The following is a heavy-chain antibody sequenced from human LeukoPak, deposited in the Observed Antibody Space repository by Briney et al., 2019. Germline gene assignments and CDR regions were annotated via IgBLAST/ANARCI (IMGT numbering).Heavy chain of an antibody. D-gene: IGHD3-22*01. J-gene: IGHJ4*02. CDR1: GYTFTDYS. Sequence: GASVKVSCTASGYTFTDYSIHWVRQGQAPGQGLEWMGWINPNSGGTNYAQKFQGRVTMTRDTSISTAYMELSRLRSDDTAVYYCARDADSSGPTCFDYWGQGTLVTVSS. CDR2: INPNSGGT. CDR3: ARDADSSGPTCFDY. V-gene: IGHV1-2*02.